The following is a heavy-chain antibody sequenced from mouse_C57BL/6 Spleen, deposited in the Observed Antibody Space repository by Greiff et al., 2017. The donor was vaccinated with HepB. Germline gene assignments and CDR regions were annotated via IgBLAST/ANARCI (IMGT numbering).Heavy chain of an antibody. CDR3: TRFDYYFAWFAY. J-gene: IGHJ3*01. Sequence: EVQLQQSGTVLARPGASVKMSCKTSGYTFTSYWMHWVKQRPGQGLEWIGAIYPGNSDTSYNQKFKGKAKLTAVTSASTAYMELSSLTNEDSAVYYCTRFDYYFAWFAYWGQGTLVTVSA. CDR1: GYTFTSYW. CDR2: IYPGNSDT. D-gene: IGHD1-1*01. V-gene: IGHV1-5*01.